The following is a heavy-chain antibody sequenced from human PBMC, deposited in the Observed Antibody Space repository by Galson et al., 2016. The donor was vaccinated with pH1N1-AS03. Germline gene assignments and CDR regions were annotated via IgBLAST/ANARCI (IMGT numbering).Heavy chain of an antibody. CDR3: ATALFAYGPQSYFDN. Sequence: SVKVSCKASGGTFKNSAINWVRQAPGQGLEWMGRIIPLIDIRTYAQTFQDRVAITADKSTDTAYMELRSLRSDETAVYFCATALFAYGPQSYFDNWGQGTLVTVSS. J-gene: IGHJ4*02. CDR2: IIPLIDIR. V-gene: IGHV1-69*04. D-gene: IGHD3-10*01. CDR1: GGTFKNSA.